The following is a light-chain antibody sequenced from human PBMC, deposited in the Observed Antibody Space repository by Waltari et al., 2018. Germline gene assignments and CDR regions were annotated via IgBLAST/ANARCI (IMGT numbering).Light chain of an antibody. V-gene: IGKV1-5*03. CDR1: QSISSW. CDR2: KAS. CDR3: KQYKSNKWK. J-gene: IGKJ1*01. Sequence: IHITHSPSTLSSSVGDRVTITCRASQSISSWLAWYQQKPGQAPNLLIFKASTLENGVPSRFSGSGSGTEFTLTIKSMKNDDFANYYCKQYKSNKWKLGQGTKVDI.